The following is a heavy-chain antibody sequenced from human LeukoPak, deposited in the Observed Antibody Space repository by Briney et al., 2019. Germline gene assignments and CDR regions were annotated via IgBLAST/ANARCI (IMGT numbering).Heavy chain of an antibody. CDR2: MNPNSGNT. V-gene: IGHV1-8*02. J-gene: IGHJ4*02. Sequence: ASVKVSCKASGGTFSSYAISWVRQATGQGPEWMGWMNPNSGNTGHAQKFQGRVTLTRDTSISIAYMELSSLRSEDTAVYYCARSLKAAAGTATGYWGQGTLVTVSS. CDR1: GGTFSSYA. CDR3: ARSLKAAAGTATGY. D-gene: IGHD6-13*01.